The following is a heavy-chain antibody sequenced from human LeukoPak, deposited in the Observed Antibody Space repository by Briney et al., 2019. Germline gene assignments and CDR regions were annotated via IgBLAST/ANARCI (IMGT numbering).Heavy chain of an antibody. V-gene: IGHV3-21*01. CDR3: ARGRGGRCSGGSCYFDY. J-gene: IGHJ4*02. D-gene: IGHD2-15*01. CDR2: ISSSSSYI. Sequence: PGGSLRLSCAASGFTFSSYSMNWVRQAPGKGLEWVSSISSSSSYIYYADSVKGRFTISRDNAKNSLYLQMNSLRAEDTAVYYCARGRGGRCSGGSCYFDYWGQGTLVTVSS. CDR1: GFTFSSYS.